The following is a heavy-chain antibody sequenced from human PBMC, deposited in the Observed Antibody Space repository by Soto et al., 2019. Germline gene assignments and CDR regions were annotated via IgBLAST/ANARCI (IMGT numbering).Heavy chain of an antibody. CDR3: AREDTYYYDSSGPAEYFQH. Sequence: SETLSLTCTVSGGSISSGDYYWSWIRQPPGKGLEWIGYIYYSGSTYYNPSLKSRVTISVDTSKNQFSLKLRSVTAADTAVYYCAREDTYYYDSSGPAEYFQHWGQGTLVTVSS. V-gene: IGHV4-30-4*01. CDR2: IYYSGST. J-gene: IGHJ1*01. D-gene: IGHD3-22*01. CDR1: GGSISSGDYY.